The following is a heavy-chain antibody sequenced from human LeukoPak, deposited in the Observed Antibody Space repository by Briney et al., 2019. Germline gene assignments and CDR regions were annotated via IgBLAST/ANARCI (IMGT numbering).Heavy chain of an antibody. J-gene: IGHJ4*02. Sequence: SETLSLTCTVSGGSMSTYYWSWIRQPPGKGLEWIGYIYYSGSTNYNPSLKSRVIISVDTSKNQFSLKLSSVTTADTAVYYCARDHGSSNWYYYWGQGTLVTVSS. V-gene: IGHV4-59*12. D-gene: IGHD6-13*01. CDR2: IYYSGST. CDR3: ARDHGSSNWYYY. CDR1: GGSMSTYY.